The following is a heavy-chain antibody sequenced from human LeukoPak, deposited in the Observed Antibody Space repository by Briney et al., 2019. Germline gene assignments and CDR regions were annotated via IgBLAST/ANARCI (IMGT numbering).Heavy chain of an antibody. CDR1: GGSISSYY. D-gene: IGHD4-23*01. J-gene: IGHJ4*02. Sequence: SETLSLTCTVSGGSISSYYWIWIRQPPGKGLEWIAYIYYSGSTNYNPSLKSRVTISVDTSKNQFSLKLSSVTAADTAVYYCATFYGGNLDYWGQGTLVTVSS. CDR2: IYYSGST. CDR3: ATFYGGNLDY. V-gene: IGHV4-59*01.